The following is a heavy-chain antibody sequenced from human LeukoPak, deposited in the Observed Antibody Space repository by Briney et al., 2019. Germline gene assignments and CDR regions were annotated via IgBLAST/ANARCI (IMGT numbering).Heavy chain of an antibody. Sequence: ATVKVSCKASGYTFTSYGISWVRQAPGQGLEWMGWISDYNGNTNYAQKLQGRVTMTTDTSTSTAYMELRSLRSDDTAVYYCARDHNGFNWFDPWGQGTLVTVSS. CDR1: GYTFTSYG. CDR3: ARDHNGFNWFDP. CDR2: ISDYNGNT. J-gene: IGHJ5*02. V-gene: IGHV1-18*01. D-gene: IGHD1-14*01.